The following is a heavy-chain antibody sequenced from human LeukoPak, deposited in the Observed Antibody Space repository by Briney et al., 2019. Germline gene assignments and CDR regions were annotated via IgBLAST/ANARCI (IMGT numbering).Heavy chain of an antibody. V-gene: IGHV3-23*01. J-gene: IGHJ4*02. CDR2: ISGSGGST. D-gene: IGHD3-3*01. Sequence: GGSLRLSCAGSGFTFNDHAMSWVRQAPGKGLEWVSSISGSGGSTYYADYVKGRSTISRDNSKNVVYFEMHSLRGEDTAVYFCAREGQNFDFWRFDYWGQGTLVVVSS. CDR1: GFTFNDHA. CDR3: AREGQNFDFWRFDY.